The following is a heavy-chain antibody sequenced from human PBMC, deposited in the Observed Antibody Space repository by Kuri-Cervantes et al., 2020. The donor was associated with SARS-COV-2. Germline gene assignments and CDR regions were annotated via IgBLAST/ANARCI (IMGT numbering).Heavy chain of an antibody. CDR1: GFTFGSYW. Sequence: GESLKISCAASGFTFGSYWMSWVRQAPGKGLEWVANIKQDGSEKYYVDSVKGRFTISRDNAKNSLYLQMNSLRAEDTAVYYCARGYPPMVRGVIIKGIGFWGQGTLVTVSS. D-gene: IGHD3-10*01. CDR3: ARGYPPMVRGVIIKGIGF. J-gene: IGHJ4*02. V-gene: IGHV3-7*04. CDR2: IKQDGSEK.